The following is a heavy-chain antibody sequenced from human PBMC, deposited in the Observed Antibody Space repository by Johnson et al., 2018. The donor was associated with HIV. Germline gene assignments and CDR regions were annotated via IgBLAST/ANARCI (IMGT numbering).Heavy chain of an antibody. V-gene: IGHV3-13*01. J-gene: IGHJ3*01. CDR1: GFTFSSYD. CDR3: AFESGSYFRHAFDV. Sequence: VQLVESGGVLVQPGESLRLSCAASGFTFSSYDMHWVRQATGKGLEWVSAIGTAGDTYYPGSVKGRFTISRDNSKNTLYLQMNSLRSEDTAVYSCAFESGSYFRHAFDVWGQGTMVTVSS. CDR2: IGTAGDT. D-gene: IGHD1-26*01.